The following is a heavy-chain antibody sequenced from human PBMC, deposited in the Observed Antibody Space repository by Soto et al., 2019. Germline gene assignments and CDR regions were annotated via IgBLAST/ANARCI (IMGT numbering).Heavy chain of an antibody. CDR2: ISAYNGNT. CDR1: GYTFNSYG. Sequence: QVQLVQSGAEVKKPGASVKVSCKASGYTFNSYGITWVRQAPGQGLEWMGWISAYNGNTNYAQNLQGRVTMTTDTSTSTAYMELRSLRSDDTAVYYCAGHHYDIVTGYYSGDAFAIWGQGTMVTVSS. CDR3: AGHHYDIVTGYYSGDAFAI. D-gene: IGHD3-9*01. J-gene: IGHJ3*02. V-gene: IGHV1-18*01.